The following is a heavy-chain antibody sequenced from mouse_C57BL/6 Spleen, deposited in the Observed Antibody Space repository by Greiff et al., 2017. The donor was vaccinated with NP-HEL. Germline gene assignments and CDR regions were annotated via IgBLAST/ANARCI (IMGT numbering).Heavy chain of an antibody. V-gene: IGHV3-6*01. D-gene: IGHD1-1*01. J-gene: IGHJ2*01. Sequence: EVKLQQSGPGLVKPSQSLSLTCSVTGYSITSGYYWKWIRQFPGNKLEWMGYISYDGSNNYNPSLKNRIYITSDTAKNQFLLKLNAVTTYDTATYYCARGYYGNRFDYWGQGTTLTVSS. CDR3: ARGYYGNRFDY. CDR1: GYSITSGYY. CDR2: ISYDGSN.